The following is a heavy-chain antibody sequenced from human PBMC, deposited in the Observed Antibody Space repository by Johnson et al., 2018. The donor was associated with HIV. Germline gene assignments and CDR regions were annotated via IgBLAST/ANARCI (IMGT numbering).Heavy chain of an antibody. J-gene: IGHJ3*02. CDR1: GFNVSSNY. Sequence: VQLVESGGGVVQPGRSLRLSCAASGFNVSSNYMSWVRQAPGKGLEWVSVIYSGGSTYYVDSVKGRFTISRDNAKNTVYLQMDSLRDEDMAVYYCARGALGSFDSWCQATMFTVSA. CDR3: ARGALGSFDS. D-gene: IGHD3-10*01. V-gene: IGHV3-66*01. CDR2: IYSGGST.